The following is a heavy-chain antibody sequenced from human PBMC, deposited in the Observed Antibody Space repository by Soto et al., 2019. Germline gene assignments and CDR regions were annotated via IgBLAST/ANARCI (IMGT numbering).Heavy chain of an antibody. CDR3: ASEEVVVAATEVNAFDI. Sequence: SETLSLTCTVSGGSISSSSYYWGWIRQPPGKGLEWIGSIYYSGSTYYNPSLKSRVTISVDTSKNQFSLKLSSVTAADTAVYYCASEEVVVAATEVNAFDIWGQGTMVTVSS. D-gene: IGHD2-15*01. V-gene: IGHV4-39*01. CDR2: IYYSGST. CDR1: GGSISSSSYY. J-gene: IGHJ3*02.